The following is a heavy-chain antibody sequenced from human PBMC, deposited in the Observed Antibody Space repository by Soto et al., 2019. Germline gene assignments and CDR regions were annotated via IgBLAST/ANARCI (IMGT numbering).Heavy chain of an antibody. Sequence: SETLSLTCTVSGGSVSSGRYYWSWIRQPPGKGLEWIGYMYYSGSTNYNPSLKSRVTISLDTSKNQFSLKLSSVTAADTAVYLCARTRDFWSGNDAFDIWGQGTMVTVSS. V-gene: IGHV4-61*01. CDR3: ARTRDFWSGNDAFDI. D-gene: IGHD3-3*01. J-gene: IGHJ3*02. CDR2: MYYSGST. CDR1: GGSVSSGRYY.